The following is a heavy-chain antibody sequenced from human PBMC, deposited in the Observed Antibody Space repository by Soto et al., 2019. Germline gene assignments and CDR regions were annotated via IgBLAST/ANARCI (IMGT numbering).Heavy chain of an antibody. V-gene: IGHV3-11*05. CDR3: ARAVSSGYFGY. CDR1: GFTFSDYY. Sequence: GGSLRLSCAASGFTFSDYYMSWIRQAPGKGLEWVSYISGTSSYINYADSVKGRFTISRDNSKNTLYLQMNSLRAEDTAVYYCARAVSSGYFGYWGQGTLVTVSS. CDR2: ISGTSSYI. J-gene: IGHJ4*02. D-gene: IGHD3-22*01.